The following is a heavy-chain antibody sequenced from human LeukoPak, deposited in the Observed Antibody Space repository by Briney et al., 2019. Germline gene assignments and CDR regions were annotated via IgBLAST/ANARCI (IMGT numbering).Heavy chain of an antibody. Sequence: PGGSLRLSCAVSGFTFNNYPMSWVRQAPGKGLEWVAVISYDGSNKYYADSVKGRFTISRDNSKNTLYLQMNSLRAEDTAVYYCARVFRGYSYGYDAFDIWGQGTMVTVSS. CDR2: ISYDGSNK. V-gene: IGHV3-30-3*01. J-gene: IGHJ3*02. CDR3: ARVFRGYSYGYDAFDI. CDR1: GFTFNNYP. D-gene: IGHD5-18*01.